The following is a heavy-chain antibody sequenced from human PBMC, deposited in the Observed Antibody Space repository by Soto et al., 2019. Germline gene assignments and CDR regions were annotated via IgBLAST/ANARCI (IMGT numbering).Heavy chain of an antibody. CDR3: AKCTASDSSGWYRGFDY. Sequence: GGSLRLSCAASGFTFSSYGMHWVRQAPGKGPEWVAVISYDGSNKYYADSVKGRFTISRDNSKNTLYLQMNSLRAEDTAVYYCAKCTASDSSGWYRGFDYWGQGTLVTVSS. D-gene: IGHD6-19*01. J-gene: IGHJ4*02. CDR1: GFTFSSYG. CDR2: ISYDGSNK. V-gene: IGHV3-30*18.